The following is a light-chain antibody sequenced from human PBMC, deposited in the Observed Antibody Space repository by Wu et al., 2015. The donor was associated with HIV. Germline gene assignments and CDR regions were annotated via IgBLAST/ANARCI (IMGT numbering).Light chain of an antibody. CDR1: QSISTW. V-gene: IGKV1-12*01. Sequence: DIHMTQSPSSVSASVGDRIRITCRASQSISTWLAWYQQKPGQAPKLLIYRASNLQTGVPSRFIGSGSGTDFTLTISSLQPEDFATYYCQQANSFPLTFGPGTKVDIK. CDR2: RAS. CDR3: QQANSFPLT. J-gene: IGKJ3*01.